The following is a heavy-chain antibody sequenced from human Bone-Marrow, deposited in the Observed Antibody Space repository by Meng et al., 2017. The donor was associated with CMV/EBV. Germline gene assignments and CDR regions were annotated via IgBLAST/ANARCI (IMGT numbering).Heavy chain of an antibody. D-gene: IGHD3-3*01. Sequence: ASVKVSCKASGYTFTSYDMHWVRQAPGQGLEWMGIINPSGGSTSYAQKFQGRVTMTRDTSTSTVYMELSSLRSEDTAVYYCAREGRFLEWSQNYDYWGQGTLVTVSS. CDR2: INPSGGST. V-gene: IGHV1-46*01. CDR1: GYTFTSYD. J-gene: IGHJ4*02. CDR3: AREGRFLEWSQNYDY.